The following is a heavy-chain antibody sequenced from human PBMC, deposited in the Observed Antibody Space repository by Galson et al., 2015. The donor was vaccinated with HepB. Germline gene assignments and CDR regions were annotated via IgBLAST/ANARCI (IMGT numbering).Heavy chain of an antibody. CDR3: ARVFGQLVAVGWVDP. D-gene: IGHD6-6*01. CDR1: GFTFSSYA. J-gene: IGHJ5*02. Sequence: SLRLSCAASGFTFSSYAMHWVRQAPGKGLEWVAVISYDGSNKYYADSVKGRFTISRDNSKNTLYLQMNSLRAEDTAVYYCARVFGQLVAVGWVDPWGQGTLVTVSS. V-gene: IGHV3-30-3*01. CDR2: ISYDGSNK.